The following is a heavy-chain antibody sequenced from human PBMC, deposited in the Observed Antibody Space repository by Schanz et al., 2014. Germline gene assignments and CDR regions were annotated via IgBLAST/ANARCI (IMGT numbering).Heavy chain of an antibody. J-gene: IGHJ6*02. CDR1: GYTFTSDS. CDR2: INPSGGST. V-gene: IGHV1-46*03. CDR3: ARDEEEVVRGVIEGVNRYYYGMDV. Sequence: QVQLVQSGAEVKKPGASVKVSCKASGYTFTSDSMHWVRQAPGQGLEWMGMINPSGGSTTYAQKFQGRVNMTGDASTSTVDMEMSGLRSEDTAVYYGARDEEEVVRGVIEGVNRYYYGMDVWGQGTTVTVS. D-gene: IGHD3-10*01.